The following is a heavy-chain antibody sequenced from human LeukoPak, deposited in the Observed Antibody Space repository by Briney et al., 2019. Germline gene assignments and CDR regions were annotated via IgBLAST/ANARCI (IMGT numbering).Heavy chain of an antibody. J-gene: IGHJ5*02. Sequence: ASVKVSCKTSGYSFTHYYIHWGRQAPGQGLEWMGWINTKSGRTSSARKFQGRVTMTRDPSITTVYMDMAWLTSDDTAIYFCARADFIDAGPYLIGPWGQGTLVTVSS. V-gene: IGHV1-2*02. CDR3: ARADFIDAGPYLIGP. D-gene: IGHD3-3*01. CDR1: GYSFTHYY. CDR2: INTKSGRT.